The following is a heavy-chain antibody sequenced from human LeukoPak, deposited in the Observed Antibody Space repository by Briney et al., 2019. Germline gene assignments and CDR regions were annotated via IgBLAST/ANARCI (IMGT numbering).Heavy chain of an antibody. CDR1: GYTFTGYY. Sequence: ASVKVSCKASGYTFTGYYMHWVRQAPGQGLEWMGWINPNSGGTNYAQKFQGRVTMTRDTSISAAYMELSRLRSDDTAIYYCARSMAPSGSLYFQHWGQGTLVTVSS. D-gene: IGHD6-13*01. J-gene: IGHJ1*01. V-gene: IGHV1-2*02. CDR3: ARSMAPSGSLYFQH. CDR2: INPNSGGT.